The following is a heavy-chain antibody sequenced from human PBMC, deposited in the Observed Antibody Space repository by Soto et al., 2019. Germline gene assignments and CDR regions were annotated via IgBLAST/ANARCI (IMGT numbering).Heavy chain of an antibody. CDR1: GGSISSYY. CDR3: ARDRHYYDSSGNHYYYGMDV. CDR2: IYYSGST. D-gene: IGHD3-22*01. J-gene: IGHJ6*02. Sequence: PSETLSLTCTVSGGSISSYYWSWIRQPPGKGPEWIGYIYYSGSTNYNPSLKSRVTISVDTSKNQFSLKLSSVTAADTAVYYCARDRHYYDSSGNHYYYGMDVWGHGTTVTVSS. V-gene: IGHV4-59*01.